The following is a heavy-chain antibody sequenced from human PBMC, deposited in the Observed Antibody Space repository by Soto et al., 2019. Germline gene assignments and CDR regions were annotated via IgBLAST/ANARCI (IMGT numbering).Heavy chain of an antibody. V-gene: IGHV4-59*01. Sequence: PSETLSLTCTVSGGSISSYYWSWIRQPPGKGLEWIGYIYYSGSTNYNPSLKSRVTISVDTSKNQFSLKLSSVTAADTAVYYCARGTNYYDSSGSYDAFDIWGQGTMVTVSS. D-gene: IGHD3-22*01. CDR1: GGSISSYY. CDR3: ARGTNYYDSSGSYDAFDI. CDR2: IYYSGST. J-gene: IGHJ3*02.